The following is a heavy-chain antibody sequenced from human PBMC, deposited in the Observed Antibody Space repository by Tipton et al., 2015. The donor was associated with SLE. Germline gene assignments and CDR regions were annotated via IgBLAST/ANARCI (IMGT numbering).Heavy chain of an antibody. Sequence: SLRLSCAASGFTFSSYGMSWVRQAPGKGLEWVSAISGSGCSTYYADSVKGRFTISRDNSKNTLYLQMNSLRAEDTAVYYCARDTGWGSRGGGGFDYWGQGTLVTVSS. D-gene: IGHD3-16*01. CDR1: GFTFSSYG. V-gene: IGHV3-23*01. CDR2: ISGSGCST. CDR3: ARDTGWGSRGGGGFDY. J-gene: IGHJ4*02.